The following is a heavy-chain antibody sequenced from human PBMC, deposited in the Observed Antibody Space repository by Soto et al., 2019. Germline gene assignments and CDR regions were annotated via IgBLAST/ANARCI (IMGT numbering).Heavy chain of an antibody. CDR1: GYTFNTYF. J-gene: IGHJ4*02. CDR3: ARDTVNSFDY. Sequence: HVQLVKSGGELKKPGSSVKVSCNTSGYTFNTYFITWVRQAPGQVLEWMGWISPHNGKTTYEEKFQGRVTMTADTITKTAYMELSNLRIDDTAVYYCARDTVNSFDYWFQGNPVTGSS. V-gene: IGHV1-18*01. CDR2: ISPHNGKT.